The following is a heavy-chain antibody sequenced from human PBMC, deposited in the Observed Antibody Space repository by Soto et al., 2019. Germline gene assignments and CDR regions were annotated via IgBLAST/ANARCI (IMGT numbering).Heavy chain of an antibody. CDR3: AGGMETAMATPYFDY. J-gene: IGHJ4*02. V-gene: IGHV4-4*02. D-gene: IGHD5-18*01. CDR1: GGSISSSNW. Sequence: KTSETLSLTCAVSGGSISSSNWWSWVRQPPGKGLEWIGEIYHSGSTNYNPSLKSRVTISVDKSKNQFSLKLSSVTAADTAVYYCAGGMETAMATPYFDYWGQGTLVTVSS. CDR2: IYHSGST.